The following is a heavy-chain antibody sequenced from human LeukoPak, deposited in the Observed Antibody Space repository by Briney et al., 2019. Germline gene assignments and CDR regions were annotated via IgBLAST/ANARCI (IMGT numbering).Heavy chain of an antibody. CDR1: GGSIRSYY. CDR3: ATRIGGGSSYYFDY. D-gene: IGHD6-6*01. V-gene: IGHV4-4*07. J-gene: IGHJ4*02. Sequence: SVTLSLTCTVSGGSIRSYYWSWIRQPAGKGLEWIGRIDTSGSTKYNPSLKSRVTMSVDTSKNQFSLKLGSVTAADTAVYYCATRIGGGSSYYFDYWGQGTLATVSS. CDR2: IDTSGST.